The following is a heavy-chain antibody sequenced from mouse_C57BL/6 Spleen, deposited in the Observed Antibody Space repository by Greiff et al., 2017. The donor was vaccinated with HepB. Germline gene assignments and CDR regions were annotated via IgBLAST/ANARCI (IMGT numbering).Heavy chain of an antibody. J-gene: IGHJ4*01. V-gene: IGHV5-17*03. CDR2: ISSGGDYI. CDR1: GFTFSDYG. Sequence: EVQLQESGGGLVKPGGSLKLSCAASGFTFSDYGMHWVRQAPEKGLEWVAYISSGGDYIYYADTVKGRFTISRDNARNTLYLQMSSLKSEDTAMYYCTRGRRNYAMDYWGQGTSVTVSS. CDR3: TRGRRNYAMDY.